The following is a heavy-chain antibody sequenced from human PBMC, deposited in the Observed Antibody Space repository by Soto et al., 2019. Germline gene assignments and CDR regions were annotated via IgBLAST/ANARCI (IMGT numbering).Heavy chain of an antibody. CDR1: GFTFSSYA. CDR2: ISGSGGST. CDR3: ANYIVVVPAARTPDPYFDY. V-gene: IGHV3-23*01. Sequence: QLGGPLRLSCAASGFTFSSYAMSWVRQAPGKGLEWVSAISGSGGSTYYADSVKGRFTISRDNSKNTLYLQMNSLRAEDTAVYYCANYIVVVPAARTPDPYFDYWGQGTLVTVSS. J-gene: IGHJ4*02. D-gene: IGHD2-2*01.